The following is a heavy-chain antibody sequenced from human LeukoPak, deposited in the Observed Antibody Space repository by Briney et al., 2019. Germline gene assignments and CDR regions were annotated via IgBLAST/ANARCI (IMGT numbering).Heavy chain of an antibody. CDR1: GFTFSTYA. CDR2: ISSDGNHK. V-gene: IGHV3-30-3*01. J-gene: IGHJ5*02. D-gene: IGHD5-12*01. CDR3: ARDRLPPPGVYCFDP. Sequence: GGSLRLPCAVSGFTFSTYAMHWVRQAPGKGLEWVAAISSDGNHKHFADSVRGRFTISRDNSKNTLFLQMNSLRPDDTAVYYCARDRLPPPGVYCFDPWGQGTLVTVSS.